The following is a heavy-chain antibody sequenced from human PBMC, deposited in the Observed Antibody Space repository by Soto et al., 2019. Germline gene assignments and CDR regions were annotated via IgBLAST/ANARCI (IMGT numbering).Heavy chain of an antibody. J-gene: IGHJ4*02. CDR3: ARDSEWNYSLDY. CDR1: GGTFSSYT. V-gene: IGHV1-69*04. Sequence: GASVKVSCKASGGTFSSYTIGWVRQAPGQGLEWMGRIIPILGIANYAQKFQGRVTITADKSTSTAYMELSSLRSEDTAVYYCARDSEWNYSLDYWGQGTLVTVSS. CDR2: IIPILGIA. D-gene: IGHD1-7*01.